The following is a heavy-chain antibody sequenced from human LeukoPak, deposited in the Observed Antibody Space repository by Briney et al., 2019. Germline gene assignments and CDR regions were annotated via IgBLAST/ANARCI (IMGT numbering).Heavy chain of an antibody. J-gene: IGHJ4*02. CDR1: GFTFSSYT. CDR2: ISSSGSHI. CDR3: ASLYSGSYYLDY. V-gene: IGHV3-21*04. Sequence: GGSLRLSCAASGFTFSSYTMNWVRQAPGKGLEWVSSISSSGSHINYADSVKGRFTISRDNSKNTLYLQMNSLRAEDTAVYYCASLYSGSYYLDYWGQGTLVTVSS. D-gene: IGHD1-26*01.